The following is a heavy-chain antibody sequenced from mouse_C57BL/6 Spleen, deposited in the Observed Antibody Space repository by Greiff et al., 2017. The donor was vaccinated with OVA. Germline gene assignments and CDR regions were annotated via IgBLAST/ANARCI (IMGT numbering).Heavy chain of an antibody. CDR2: ISYDGSN. V-gene: IGHV3-6*01. J-gene: IGHJ3*01. Sequence: EVKLEESGPGLVKPSQSLSLTCSVTGYSITSGYYWNWIRQFPGNKLEWMGYISYDGSNNYNPSLKNRISITRDTSKNQFFLKLNSVTTEDTATYYCARDDGYYGAAWFAYWGQGTLVTVSA. CDR3: ARDDGYYGAAWFAY. CDR1: GYSITSGYY. D-gene: IGHD2-3*01.